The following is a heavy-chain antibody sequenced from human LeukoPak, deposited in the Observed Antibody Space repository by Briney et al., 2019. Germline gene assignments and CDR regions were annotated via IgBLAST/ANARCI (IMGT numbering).Heavy chain of an antibody. CDR1: GDSISSGNYY. D-gene: IGHD3-3*01. V-gene: IGHV4-61*02. Sequence: SETLSLTCTVSGDSISSGNYYRTWIRQPAGKGLEWIGRIYTSGSTNYNPSLKSRVTISVDTSKNQFSLKLSSVTAADTAVYYCARDRDDFWSGYFSWGQGTLVTVSS. CDR2: IYTSGST. CDR3: ARDRDDFWSGYFS. J-gene: IGHJ4*02.